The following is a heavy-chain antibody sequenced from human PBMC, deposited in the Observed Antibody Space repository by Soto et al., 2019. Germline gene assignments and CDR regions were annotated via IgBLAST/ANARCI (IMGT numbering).Heavy chain of an antibody. J-gene: IGHJ3*02. CDR1: GGPISSYY. CDR2: IYYSGST. V-gene: IGHV4-59*08. D-gene: IGHD6-13*01. CDR3: ARRHGYSNLLDAFDI. Sequence: PSETLSLTCTVSGGPISSYYWSWFRQPPGKGLKLIWYIYYSGSTNYNPSLKSRVTISVDTSKNQFSLKLRSVTAADTAVYYCARRHGYSNLLDAFDIWGQGTMVTVSS.